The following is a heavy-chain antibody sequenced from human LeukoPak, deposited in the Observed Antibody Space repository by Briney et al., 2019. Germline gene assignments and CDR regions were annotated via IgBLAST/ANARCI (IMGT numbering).Heavy chain of an antibody. V-gene: IGHV3-7*04. CDR3: ARDEGGRGAVVGFDY. CDR2: IKQDGSEK. CDR1: GFTFSSYW. J-gene: IGHJ4*02. Sequence: GGSLRLSCAASGFTFSSYWMSWVRQAPGKGLEWVANIKQDGSEKYYVDSVKGRFTISRDNAKNSLYLQMNSLRAEDTAVYHCARDEGGRGAVVGFDYWGQGTLVTVSS. D-gene: IGHD2-2*01.